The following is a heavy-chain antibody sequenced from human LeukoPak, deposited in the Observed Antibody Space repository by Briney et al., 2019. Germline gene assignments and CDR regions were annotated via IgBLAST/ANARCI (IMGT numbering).Heavy chain of an antibody. CDR1: GFTFSSYS. V-gene: IGHV3-21*01. D-gene: IGHD2-2*01. J-gene: IGHJ6*03. Sequence: GGSLRLPCVASGFTFSSYSMNWVRQAPGKGLEWVSSITSSSTYIYYADSVKGRFTISRDNAKNSLYLQMNSLRAEDTAVYYCARDPIVVVPSASFYYYMDVWGKGTTVTVSS. CDR3: ARDPIVVVPSASFYYYMDV. CDR2: ITSSSTYI.